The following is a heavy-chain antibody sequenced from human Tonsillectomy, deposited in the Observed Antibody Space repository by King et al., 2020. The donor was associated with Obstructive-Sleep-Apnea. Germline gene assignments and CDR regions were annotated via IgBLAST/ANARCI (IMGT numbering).Heavy chain of an antibody. D-gene: IGHD6-6*01. Sequence: VQLQESGPGLVKPSQTLSLTCTFSGGSISSGGYYWSWIRQHPGKGLGWSGYIYYSGGTYYNPSLKSRVTISVDTSKNQSSLKPSSVTAADTAVYYCARGGSSTSSYFDYWGQGTLVTVSS. J-gene: IGHJ4*02. CDR3: ARGGSSTSSYFDY. V-gene: IGHV4-31*03. CDR2: IYYSGGT. CDR1: GGSISSGGYY.